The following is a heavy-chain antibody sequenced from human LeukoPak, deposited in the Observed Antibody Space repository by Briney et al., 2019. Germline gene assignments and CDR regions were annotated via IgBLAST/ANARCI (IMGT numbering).Heavy chain of an antibody. V-gene: IGHV4-4*07. CDR1: GASISSYY. CDR2: IYISGST. J-gene: IGHJ4*02. Sequence: PSETLSLTCTVTGASISSYYWRWIPQPAGNGLKWIGRIYISGSTNYNPSLKSRVTMSVDTSKTQFSLKLSSVTAADTAVYYCARERLVGAQSDYWGQGTLVTVSS. D-gene: IGHD1-26*01. CDR3: ARERLVGAQSDY.